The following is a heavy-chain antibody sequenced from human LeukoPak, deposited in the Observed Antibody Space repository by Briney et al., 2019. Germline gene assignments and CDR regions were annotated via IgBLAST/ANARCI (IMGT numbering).Heavy chain of an antibody. D-gene: IGHD3-22*01. CDR1: GFTFGSYS. V-gene: IGHV3-30-3*01. CDR3: ERAMYYYESSDIGGGYYFDY. Sequence: PGGSLRLSWAASGFTFGSYSMQWVRQAPGKGMEWEAVISYHGSNKYYADSVKGRFSISRDNSKKTVFLQMNSLRAEDTAVYYCERAMYYYESSDIGGGYYFDYWGEGALVTVSS. J-gene: IGHJ4*02. CDR2: ISYHGSNK.